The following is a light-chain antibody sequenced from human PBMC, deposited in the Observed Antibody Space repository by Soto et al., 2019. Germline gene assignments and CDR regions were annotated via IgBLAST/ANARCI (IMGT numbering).Light chain of an antibody. Sequence: VMTQSPATLSVSPGERATLSCRASQSVKSNLAWYQHKPGQAPRLLMYGTFTRVIGIPARFSGSGSGTEFTLTISGLQSEDFAIYDCQQYNNWPYTFGQGTKLEI. CDR3: QQYNNWPYT. CDR2: GTF. J-gene: IGKJ2*01. CDR1: QSVKSN. V-gene: IGKV3-15*01.